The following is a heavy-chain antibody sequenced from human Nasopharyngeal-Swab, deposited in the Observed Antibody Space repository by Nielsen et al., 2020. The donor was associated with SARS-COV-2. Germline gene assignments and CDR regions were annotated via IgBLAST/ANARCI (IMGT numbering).Heavy chain of an antibody. CDR3: ARDGELLRFDY. CDR2: ISYDGSNK. V-gene: IGHV3-30-3*01. Sequence: GESLKISCAASGFTFSSYAMHWVRQAPGKGLEWVAVISYDGSNKYYADSVKGRFTISRDNSKNTLYLQMNSLRAEDTAVYYCARDGELLRFDYWGQGTLVTVSS. J-gene: IGHJ4*02. D-gene: IGHD1-26*01. CDR1: GFTFSSYA.